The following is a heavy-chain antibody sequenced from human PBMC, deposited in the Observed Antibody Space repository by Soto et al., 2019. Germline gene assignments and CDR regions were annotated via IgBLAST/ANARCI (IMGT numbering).Heavy chain of an antibody. V-gene: IGHV1-69*02. CDR2: IVPLLGLP. D-gene: IGHD3-22*01. CDR3: ARGDYHSSGYQLDS. Sequence: VKVSCKASGGTFSSHTISWVRQAPGQGLEWMGRIVPLLGLPNYAQNFQGRVTITADMSSSTAYMELSSLRSEDTAMYYCARGDYHSSGYQLDSWGQGTLVTVSS. CDR1: GGTFSSHT. J-gene: IGHJ4*02.